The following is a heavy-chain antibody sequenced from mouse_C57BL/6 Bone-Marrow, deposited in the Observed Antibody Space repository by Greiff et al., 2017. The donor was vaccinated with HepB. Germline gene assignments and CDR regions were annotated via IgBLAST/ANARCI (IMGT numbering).Heavy chain of an antibody. Sequence: QVQLKQSGAELVRPGASVKLSCKASGYTFTDYYINWVKQRPGQGLEWIARIYPGSGNTYYNEKFKGKATLTAEKSSSTAYMQLSSLTSEDSAVYFCARRALRGYAMDYWGQGTSVTVSS. CDR1: GYTFTDYY. CDR3: ARRALRGYAMDY. J-gene: IGHJ4*01. V-gene: IGHV1-76*01. CDR2: IYPGSGNT. D-gene: IGHD1-1*01.